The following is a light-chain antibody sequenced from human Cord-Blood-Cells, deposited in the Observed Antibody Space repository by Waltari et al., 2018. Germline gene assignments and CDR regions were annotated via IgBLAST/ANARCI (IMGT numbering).Light chain of an antibody. CDR2: DVS. V-gene: IGLV2-11*01. Sequence: QSALTQPRSVSGSPGQSVTISCTGTSRDVGVYNSVAWYKQHPSKAPKLMIYDVSKRPSGVPDRFSGSNSGSTASLTISGLQAEDEADYYCCSYAGSYTYVFGTGTKVTVL. CDR1: SRDVGVYNS. J-gene: IGLJ1*01. CDR3: CSYAGSYTYV.